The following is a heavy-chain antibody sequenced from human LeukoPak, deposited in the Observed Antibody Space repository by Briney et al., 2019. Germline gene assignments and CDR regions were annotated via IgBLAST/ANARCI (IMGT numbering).Heavy chain of an antibody. V-gene: IGHV3-74*01. CDR1: GFTFSSYW. CDR2: INSDGNST. CDR3: ARDGSGSPDY. D-gene: IGHD1-26*01. J-gene: IGHJ4*02. Sequence: GGSLRLSCAASGFTFSSYWIHWVRQAPGKGLVWVSHINSDGNSTGYADSVKGRFTISRDNANNTLYLQMNSLRAEDTAVYYCARDGSGSPDYWGQGTLVTVSS.